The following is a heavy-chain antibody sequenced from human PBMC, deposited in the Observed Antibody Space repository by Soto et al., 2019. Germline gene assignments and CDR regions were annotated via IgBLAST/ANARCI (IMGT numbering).Heavy chain of an antibody. CDR2: IYYSGST. CDR1: GGSISSGGYY. D-gene: IGHD3-9*01. V-gene: IGHV4-31*03. J-gene: IGHJ6*02. Sequence: SETLSLTCTVSGGSISSGGYYWSWIRQHPGKGLEWIGYIYYSGSTYYNPSLKSRVTISVDTSKNQFSLKLSSVTAADTAVYYCARDLRYFDWLEVDYYYGMDVWGQGTTVTVSS. CDR3: ARDLRYFDWLEVDYYYGMDV.